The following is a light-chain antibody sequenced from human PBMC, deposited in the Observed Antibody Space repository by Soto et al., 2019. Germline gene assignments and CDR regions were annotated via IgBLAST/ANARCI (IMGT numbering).Light chain of an antibody. CDR2: SNY. V-gene: IGLV1-44*01. CDR1: SSNIGSNT. Sequence: QPVLTQPPSASGTPGRNVTISCSGSSSNIGSNTVNWYQQLPGTAPKLLIYSNYYRPSGVPDRFSGSKSGTSASLAISGLQSEDEADYFCATWDDSLHGHWVFGGGTKLTVL. CDR3: ATWDDSLHGHWV. J-gene: IGLJ3*02.